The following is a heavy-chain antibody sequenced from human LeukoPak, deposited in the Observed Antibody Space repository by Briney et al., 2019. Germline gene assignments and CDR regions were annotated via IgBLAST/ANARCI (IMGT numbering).Heavy chain of an antibody. CDR1: GGTFSSYV. CDR3: ARDRSGAPLGDY. J-gene: IGHJ4*02. D-gene: IGHD2-15*01. Sequence: SVKVSCKASGGTFSSYVISWVRQAPGQGLEWMGRIIPILGIANYAQKFQGRVTITADKSTSTAYMELSSLRSEDTAVYYCARDRSGAPLGDYWGQGTLVTVSS. V-gene: IGHV1-69*04. CDR2: IIPILGIA.